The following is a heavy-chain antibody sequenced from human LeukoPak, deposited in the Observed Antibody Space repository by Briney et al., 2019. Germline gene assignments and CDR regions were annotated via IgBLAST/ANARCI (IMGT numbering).Heavy chain of an antibody. Sequence: SETLSLTCTVSGGSISSYYWSWIRQPAGKGLEWIGRIYTSGSTNYNPSLKSRVTMSVDTSKSQFSLKLSSVTAADTAVYYCARDGYNWNDRTFDYWGQGTLVTVSS. J-gene: IGHJ4*02. V-gene: IGHV4-4*07. CDR3: ARDGYNWNDRTFDY. D-gene: IGHD1-20*01. CDR2: IYTSGST. CDR1: GGSISSYY.